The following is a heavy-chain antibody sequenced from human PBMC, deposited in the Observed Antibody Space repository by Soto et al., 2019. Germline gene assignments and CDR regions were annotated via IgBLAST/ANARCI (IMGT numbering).Heavy chain of an antibody. D-gene: IGHD6-13*01. CDR1: GYTFTSYD. J-gene: IGHJ5*02. CDR2: MNPNSGNT. Sequence: QVQLVQSGAEVKKPGASVKVSCKASGYTFTSYDINWVRQATGQGLEWMGWMNPNSGNTGYAQKFQVRVTMTRYTSISTAYMELRSLRSEDMAVYFCARERAAAGTGWFCPWGQGTLVTGSS. V-gene: IGHV1-8*01. CDR3: ARERAAAGTGWFCP.